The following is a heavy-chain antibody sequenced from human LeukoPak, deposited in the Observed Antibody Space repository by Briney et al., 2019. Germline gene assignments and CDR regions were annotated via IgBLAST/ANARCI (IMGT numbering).Heavy chain of an antibody. CDR3: ARDVRVLKRSPLGYYFDY. CDR1: GFTVSNNY. J-gene: IGHJ4*02. V-gene: IGHV3-21*01. CDR2: ISSSGTYI. Sequence: PGGSLRLSCAASGFTVSNNYMRWVRQAPGKGLEWVSSISSSGTYIYYADSVKGRFTISRDNAKNSLYLQMNSLRAEDTAVYYCARDVRVLKRSPLGYYFDYWGQGTLVTVSS. D-gene: IGHD2-8*01.